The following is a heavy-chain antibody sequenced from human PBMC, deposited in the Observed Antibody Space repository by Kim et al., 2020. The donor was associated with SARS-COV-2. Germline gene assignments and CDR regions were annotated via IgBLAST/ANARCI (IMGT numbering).Heavy chain of an antibody. D-gene: IGHD3-10*01. CDR3: ARGEPLLLWFGEADY. CDR1: GYTFTSYG. CDR2: ISAYNGNT. V-gene: IGHV1-18*04. J-gene: IGHJ4*02. Sequence: ASVKVSCKASGYTFTSYGISWVRQAPGQGLEWMGWISAYNGNTNYAQKLQGRVTMTTDTSTSTAYMELRSLRSDDTAVYYCARGEPLLLWFGEADYWGQGTLVTVSS.